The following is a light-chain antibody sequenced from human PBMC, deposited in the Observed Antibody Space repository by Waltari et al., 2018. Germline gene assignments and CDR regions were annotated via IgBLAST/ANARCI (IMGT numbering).Light chain of an antibody. V-gene: IGLV2-14*01. CDR3: SSYTSSSTWV. CDR2: DVS. Sequence: QSALTQPASVSGSPGQSITISCTGTSSDVGGYKYVSWYQQHPGKAPKLMIYDVSQRPSGVAKRCSGSKSGNTASLTISGLQAEDEADYYCSSYTSSSTWVFGGGTKLTVL. CDR1: SSDVGGYKY. J-gene: IGLJ3*02.